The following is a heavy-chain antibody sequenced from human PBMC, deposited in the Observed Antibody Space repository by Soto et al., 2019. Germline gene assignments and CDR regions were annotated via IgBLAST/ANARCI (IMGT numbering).Heavy chain of an antibody. CDR2: INAANGNT. V-gene: IGHV1-3*01. D-gene: IGHD6-13*01. CDR1: GFTFTNYA. Sequence: QVQLVQSGAEVKKPGASVKVSCKASGFTFTNYAMHWVRQAPGQRLEWMGWINAANGNTKYSQRFQDRVTITSDTSASTAYMELSSLRAEDTAGYYCARDQVLSSCPIYLLSGDVHHWGQGTLVTVSS. CDR3: ARDQVLSSCPIYLLSGDVHH. J-gene: IGHJ1*01.